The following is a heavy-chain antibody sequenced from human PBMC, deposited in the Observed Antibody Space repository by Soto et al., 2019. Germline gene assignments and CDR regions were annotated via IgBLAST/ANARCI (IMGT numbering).Heavy chain of an antibody. CDR3: ASQQLVHYYYGMDV. D-gene: IGHD6-13*01. J-gene: IGHJ6*02. Sequence: QLQLQESGPGLVKPSETLSLTCTVSGGSISSSSYYWGWIRQPPGKGLEWIGSIYYSGSTYYNPSLKSRVTISVDTSKNQFSLKLSSVTAADTAVYYCASQQLVHYYYGMDVWGLGTTVTVSS. CDR1: GGSISSSSYY. V-gene: IGHV4-39*01. CDR2: IYYSGST.